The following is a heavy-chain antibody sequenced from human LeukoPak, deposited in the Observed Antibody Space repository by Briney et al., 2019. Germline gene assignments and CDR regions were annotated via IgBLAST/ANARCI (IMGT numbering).Heavy chain of an antibody. CDR1: GGSISSYF. CDR2: IFYSGST. CDR3: ARVSGYDWESFYDY. J-gene: IGHJ4*02. V-gene: IGHV4-59*01. D-gene: IGHD5-12*01. Sequence: SETLSLTCTVSGGSISSYFWSWIRQPPGKGLEWIGYIFYSGSTNYNPSLKSRVTISVDTSKNQFSLKLSSVTAADTAVYYCARVSGYDWESFYDYWGQGTLVTVSS.